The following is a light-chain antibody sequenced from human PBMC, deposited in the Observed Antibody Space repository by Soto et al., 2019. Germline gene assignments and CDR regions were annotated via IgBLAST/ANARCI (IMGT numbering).Light chain of an antibody. CDR2: GAS. CDR1: PSVSSSY. Sequence: EIVLTQSPGTLSLSPGERATLSCRASPSVSSSYLAWYQQKPGQAPRRLIYGASSRATGIPDRFSGSGSGTDFTLTISRLEPEDFAVYYCQQYGSSPRTFGQGTKLEI. J-gene: IGKJ2*01. V-gene: IGKV3-20*01. CDR3: QQYGSSPRT.